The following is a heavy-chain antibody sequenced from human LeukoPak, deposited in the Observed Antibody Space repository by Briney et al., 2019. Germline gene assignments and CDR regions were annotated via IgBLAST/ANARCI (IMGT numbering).Heavy chain of an antibody. CDR3: ARGKGGNPP. V-gene: IGHV3-48*01. CDR2: ISSSSSTI. J-gene: IGHJ5*02. D-gene: IGHD4-23*01. Sequence: GGSLRLSCAASGFTFSSYSMNWVRQAPGKGLEWVSYISSSSSTIYYADSVEGRFTISRDNAKNSLYLQMNSLRAEDTAVYYCARGKGGNPPWGQGTLVTVSS. CDR1: GFTFSSYS.